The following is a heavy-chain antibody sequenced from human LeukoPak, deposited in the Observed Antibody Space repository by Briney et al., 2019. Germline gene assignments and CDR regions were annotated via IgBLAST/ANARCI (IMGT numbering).Heavy chain of an antibody. V-gene: IGHV3-23*01. Sequence: AGGSLRLSCAASGFTFSSYAMSWVRQAPGKGLEWVSAISGSGGSTYYADSVKGRFTISRDNSKNTLYLQMNSLRAEDTAVYYCARAPYGGNPIGWFDPWGQGTLVTASS. CDR2: ISGSGGST. CDR1: GFTFSSYA. J-gene: IGHJ5*02. D-gene: IGHD4-23*01. CDR3: ARAPYGGNPIGWFDP.